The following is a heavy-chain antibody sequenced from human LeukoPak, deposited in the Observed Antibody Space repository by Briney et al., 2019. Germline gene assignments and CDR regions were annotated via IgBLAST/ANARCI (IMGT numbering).Heavy chain of an antibody. CDR3: ASTKGWSSSHPFDY. D-gene: IGHD6-13*01. J-gene: IGHJ4*02. CDR2: IYYSGST. V-gene: IGHV4-39*01. CDR1: GGSISSSTYY. Sequence: SETLSLTCTVPGGSISSSTYYWGWIRQPPGKGLEWIGSIYYSGSTYYNPSLKSRVTISVDTSKNQFSLKLSSVTAADTAVYYCASTKGWSSSHPFDYWGQGTLVTVSS.